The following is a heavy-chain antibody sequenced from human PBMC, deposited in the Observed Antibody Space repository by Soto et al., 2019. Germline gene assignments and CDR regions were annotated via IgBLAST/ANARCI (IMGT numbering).Heavy chain of an antibody. CDR3: ARDLSSRYASYYFHY. CDR2: IDYSGKT. J-gene: IGHJ4*02. V-gene: IGHV4-38-2*02. CDR1: GYLISSGYY. Sequence: SETLSLTCSVSGYLISSGYYWGWVRQTPGKGLEWLGSIDYSGKTYKNPSLKSRVSASVDLSQNQFSLNLRSVTAADTAVYFCARDLSSRYASYYFHYSCQGPLLTVS. D-gene: IGHD3-22*01.